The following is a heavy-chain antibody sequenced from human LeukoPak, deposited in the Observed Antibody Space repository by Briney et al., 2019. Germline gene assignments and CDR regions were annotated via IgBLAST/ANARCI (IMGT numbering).Heavy chain of an antibody. CDR1: GFNFNMFA. J-gene: IGHJ4*02. CDR3: AKEQRIRHCSEGVCTEGYYFDY. CDR2: LSRGGSTT. V-gene: IGHV3-23*01. Sequence: PGGSLTLSCTGTGFNFNMFAIHWVRQAPGQGLEWVSGLSRGGSTTNYADSLKGRFTVSRDRSTNTVFLQMNSLRPKDTALYYCAKEQRIRHCSEGVCTEGYYFDYWGQGTLVTVSS. D-gene: IGHD2-8*01.